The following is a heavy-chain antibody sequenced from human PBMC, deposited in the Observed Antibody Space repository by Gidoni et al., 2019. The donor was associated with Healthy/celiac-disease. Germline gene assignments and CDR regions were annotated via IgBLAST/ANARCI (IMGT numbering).Heavy chain of an antibody. J-gene: IGHJ4*02. V-gene: IGHV3-33*01. CDR3: ARGVEEQWLVTDY. Sequence: QVQLVESGGGVVQPGRSLRLSCAASGFTFSSYGMHWVRQAPGKGLEWVAVIWDDGSNKYYADSVKGRFTISRDNSKNTLYLQMNSLRAEDTAVYYCARGVEEQWLVTDYWGQGTLVTVSS. CDR2: IWDDGSNK. CDR1: GFTFSSYG. D-gene: IGHD6-19*01.